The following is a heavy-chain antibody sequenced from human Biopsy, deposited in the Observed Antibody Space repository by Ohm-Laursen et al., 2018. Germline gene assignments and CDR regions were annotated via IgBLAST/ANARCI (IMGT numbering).Heavy chain of an antibody. J-gene: IGHJ4*02. Sequence: SLRLSCAAPGFTFSTYAMNWVRQAPGKGLEWVSAISGSGDTTYYADSVKGRFTISRDNSKNTVSLQMNSLSAEDMALYYCAKAGPARSGYYTGFVVDGCDSWGQGTLVTVSS. D-gene: IGHD3-3*01. CDR1: GFTFSTYA. CDR3: AKAGPARSGYYTGFVVDGCDS. V-gene: IGHV3-23*01. CDR2: ISGSGDTT.